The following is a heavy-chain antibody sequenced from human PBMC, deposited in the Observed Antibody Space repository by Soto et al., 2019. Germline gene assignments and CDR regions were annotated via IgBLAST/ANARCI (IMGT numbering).Heavy chain of an antibody. CDR3: ARAPSGWYFDL. J-gene: IGHJ2*01. Sequence: QVQLVQSGAEEKKPGASVKVSCKASGYTFTSYAMHWVRQAPGQRLEWMGWINAGNGNTKYSQKFQGRVTITRDTSAGTASMELRSLRSEDTAVYYCARAPSGWYFDLWGRGTLVTVSS. CDR1: GYTFTSYA. V-gene: IGHV1-3*05. CDR2: INAGNGNT.